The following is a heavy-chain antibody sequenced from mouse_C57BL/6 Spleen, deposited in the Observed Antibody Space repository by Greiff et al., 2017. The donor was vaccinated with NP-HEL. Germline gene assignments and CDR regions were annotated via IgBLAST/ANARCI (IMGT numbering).Heavy chain of an antibody. V-gene: IGHV1-64*01. CDR1: GYTFTSYW. CDR3: ARLDDYDDAIDY. CDR2: IHPNSGST. D-gene: IGHD2-4*01. Sequence: QVQLQQPGAELVKPGASVKLSCKASGYTFTSYWMHWVKQRPGQGLEWIGMIHPNSGSTNYNEKFKSKATLTVDKSSSTAYMQLSSLTSEDSAVYYCARLDDYDDAIDYWGQGTSVTVSS. J-gene: IGHJ4*01.